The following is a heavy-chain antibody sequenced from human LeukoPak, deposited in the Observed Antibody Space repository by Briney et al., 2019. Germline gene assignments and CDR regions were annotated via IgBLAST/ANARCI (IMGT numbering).Heavy chain of an antibody. CDR1: GHTFTGYY. CDR3: ARARDYGDRYYFDY. V-gene: IGHV1-2*02. D-gene: IGHD4-17*01. Sequence: ASVKVSCKASGHTFTGYYMHWVRQAPGQGLEWMGWINPNSGGTNYAQKFQGRVTMTRDTSISTAYMELSRLRSDDTAVYYCARARDYGDRYYFDYWGQGTLVTVSS. J-gene: IGHJ4*02. CDR2: INPNSGGT.